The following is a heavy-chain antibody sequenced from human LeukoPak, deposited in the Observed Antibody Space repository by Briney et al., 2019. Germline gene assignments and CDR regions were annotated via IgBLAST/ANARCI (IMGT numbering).Heavy chain of an antibody. V-gene: IGHV3-23*01. CDR3: ANGGNYYYYMDV. D-gene: IGHD3-3*01. CDR1: GFTFSSYA. CDR2: ISGSGGST. J-gene: IGHJ6*03. Sequence: PGGSLRLSCAASGFTFSSYAMSWVRQAPGKGLGWVSAISGSGGSTYYADSVKGRFTISRDNSKNTLYLQMNSLRAEDTAVYYCANGGNYYYYMDVWGKGTTVTVSS.